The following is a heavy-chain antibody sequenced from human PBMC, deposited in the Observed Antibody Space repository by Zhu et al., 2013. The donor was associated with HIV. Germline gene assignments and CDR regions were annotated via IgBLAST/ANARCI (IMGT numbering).Heavy chain of an antibody. CDR3: AREIAN. CDR1: GGTFSSYS. J-gene: IGHJ4*02. CDR2: TIPMFGTA. V-gene: IGHV1-69*01. Sequence: QVQLVQSGAEVKKPGSSVKVSCTASGGTFSSYSAIWVRQAPGQGLEWMGGTIPMFGTANYAQKFQGRLTITADESTSTAYMELSSLRSEDTAVYYCAREIANWGQGTLVTVSS.